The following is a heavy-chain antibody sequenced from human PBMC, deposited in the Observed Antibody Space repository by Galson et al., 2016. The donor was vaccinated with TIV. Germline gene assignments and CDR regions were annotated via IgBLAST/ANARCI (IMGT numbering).Heavy chain of an antibody. J-gene: IGHJ4*02. CDR1: GFTFGSYG. CDR2: MWFDGSDI. Sequence: SLRLSCAASGFTFGSYGMHWVRQAPGKGLEWVAVMWFDGSDIYYADSVKGRFTISRDNSKNTLYLQMNSLRGEDTAMYYCARAADTWNDVPFDYWGQGTLVTVSS. CDR3: ARAADTWNDVPFDY. V-gene: IGHV3-33*01. D-gene: IGHD1-1*01.